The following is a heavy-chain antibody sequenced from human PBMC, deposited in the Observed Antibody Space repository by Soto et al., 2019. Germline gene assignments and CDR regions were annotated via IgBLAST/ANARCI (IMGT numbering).Heavy chain of an antibody. J-gene: IGHJ5*02. D-gene: IGHD2-15*01. Sequence: GGSLRLSCAASGFTFSSYNMNWVRQAPGKGLEWVSSISSSSSYIYYADSVKRRFTISRDNAKNSLYLQMNSLRAEDTAVYYCAGFTVVNWFDPWGQGTLVTVSS. CDR2: ISSSSSYI. CDR1: GFTFSSYN. CDR3: AGFTVVNWFDP. V-gene: IGHV3-21*01.